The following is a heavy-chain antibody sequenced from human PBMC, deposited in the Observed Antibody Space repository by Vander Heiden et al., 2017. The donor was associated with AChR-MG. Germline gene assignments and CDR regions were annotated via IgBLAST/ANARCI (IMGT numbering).Heavy chain of an antibody. D-gene: IGHD2-2*01. CDR1: GFTFSSYA. CDR3: AKCPGVSCPGGDY. Sequence: EVQLLESGGGLVQPGGPLSLSCAAPGFTFSSYAMSWVRQAPGKGLEWVSAISGSGGSTYYADSVKGRFTISRDNSKNTLYLQMNSLRAEDTAVYYCAKCPGVSCPGGDYWGQGTLVTVSS. V-gene: IGHV3-23*01. J-gene: IGHJ4*02. CDR2: ISGSGGST.